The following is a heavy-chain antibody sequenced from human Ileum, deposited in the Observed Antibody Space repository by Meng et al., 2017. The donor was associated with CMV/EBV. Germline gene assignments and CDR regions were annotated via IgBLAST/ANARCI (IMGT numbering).Heavy chain of an antibody. CDR2: ISVHHGNT. D-gene: IGHD7-27*01. CDR3: ARDNWGYDY. J-gene: IGHJ4*02. CDR1: GYTFTNHN. Sequence: HVDPVQCGTEVKKPGASVKVPCKTSGYTFTNHNIAWVRQAPGQGLEWMGWISVHHGNTDYAQKYQDRVTMTRDTSTNTAYMELRSLTSDDTAMYYCARDNWGYDYWGQGTLVTVSS. V-gene: IGHV1-18*01.